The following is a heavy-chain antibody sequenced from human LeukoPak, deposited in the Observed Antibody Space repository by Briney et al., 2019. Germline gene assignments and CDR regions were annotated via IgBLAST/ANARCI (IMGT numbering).Heavy chain of an antibody. CDR2: INPNSGGT. CDR1: GYTFTGYY. Sequence: ASVKVSCKASGYTFTGYYMHWVRQAPGQGLEWMGWINPNSGGTNYAQKFQGRVTMTRDTSISTAYMELSRLRSDDTAVYYCARDFGVVVTAKAFDYWGQGTLVTVSS. D-gene: IGHD2-21*02. J-gene: IGHJ4*02. CDR3: ARDFGVVVTAKAFDY. V-gene: IGHV1-2*02.